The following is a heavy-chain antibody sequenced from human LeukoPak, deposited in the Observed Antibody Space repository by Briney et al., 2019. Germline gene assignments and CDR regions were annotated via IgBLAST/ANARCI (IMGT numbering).Heavy chain of an antibody. J-gene: IGHJ4*02. CDR3: ARNYGDYGYY. CDR1: GGSISSGGYC. CDR2: IYYSGST. D-gene: IGHD4-17*01. Sequence: SQTLSLTCTVSGGSISSGGYCWSWIRQHPGKGLEWIGYIYYSGSTYYNPSLKSRVTISVDTSKNQLSLKLSSVTAADTAVYYCARNYGDYGYYWGQGTLVTVSS. V-gene: IGHV4-31*03.